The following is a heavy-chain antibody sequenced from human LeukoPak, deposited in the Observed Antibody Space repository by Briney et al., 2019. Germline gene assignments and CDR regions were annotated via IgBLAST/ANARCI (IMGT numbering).Heavy chain of an antibody. J-gene: IGHJ6*03. D-gene: IGHD1-26*01. Sequence: SVTVSCKASGGTFSSYAISWVRQAPGQGLEWMGGIIPILGTANYAQKFQGRVTITADESTSTAYMELSSLRSEDTAVYYCARGGATYYYYMDVWGKGTTVTVSS. CDR2: IIPILGTA. V-gene: IGHV1-69*13. CDR1: GGTFSSYA. CDR3: ARGGATYYYYMDV.